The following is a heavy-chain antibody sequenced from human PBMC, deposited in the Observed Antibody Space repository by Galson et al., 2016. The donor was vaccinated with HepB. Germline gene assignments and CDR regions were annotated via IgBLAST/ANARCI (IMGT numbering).Heavy chain of an antibody. CDR2: ITPSSTM. Sequence: SLRLSCAGAGFTFGYYTMNWVRQAPGKGLGWVSSITPSSTMYYADSVKGRFTISRDDGKKSLFLQMNSLRHEDTGVYYCARPPRGTYVNFGFDLWGQGTLVTVSS. CDR1: GFTFGYYT. V-gene: IGHV3-69-1*01. J-gene: IGHJ5*02. D-gene: IGHD1-26*01. CDR3: ARPPRGTYVNFGFDL.